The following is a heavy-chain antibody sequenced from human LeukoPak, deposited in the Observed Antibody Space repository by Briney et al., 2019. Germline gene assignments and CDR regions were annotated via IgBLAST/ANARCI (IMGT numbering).Heavy chain of an antibody. V-gene: IGHV3-23*01. CDR1: GFTFSSYA. Sequence: GGSLRLSCAASGFTFSSYAMSWVRQAPGKGLEWVSAISGGGGSTYYADSVKGRFTISRDNSKNTLYLQMNSLRAEDTAVYYCAKYLILRRAYYYYGMDVWGQGTTVTVSS. D-gene: IGHD3-10*01. CDR2: ISGGGGST. J-gene: IGHJ6*02. CDR3: AKYLILRRAYYYYGMDV.